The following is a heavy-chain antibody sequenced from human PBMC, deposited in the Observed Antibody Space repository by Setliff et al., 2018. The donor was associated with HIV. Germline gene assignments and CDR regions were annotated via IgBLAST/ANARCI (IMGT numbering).Heavy chain of an antibody. D-gene: IGHD1-26*01. CDR3: ARFRKFQLVGALDS. CDR2: MNPNSGNT. V-gene: IGHV1-8*01. J-gene: IGHJ4*02. CDR1: GYTFTNYD. Sequence: GASVKVSCKASGYTFTNYDINWVRQATGQGLEWMGWMNPNSGNTGYAQKFQGRVTMTRNTSISTAYMELSSLRSEDTAVYYCARFRKFQLVGALDSWGQGILVTVSS.